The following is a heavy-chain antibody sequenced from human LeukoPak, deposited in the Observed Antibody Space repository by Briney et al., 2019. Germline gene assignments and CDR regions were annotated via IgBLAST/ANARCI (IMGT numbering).Heavy chain of an antibody. CDR2: ISGSGGST. CDR1: GFTFSSYA. J-gene: IGHJ4*02. V-gene: IGHV3-23*01. D-gene: IGHD5-18*01. CDR3: AKDSRGYTYIFDS. Sequence: PGGSLRLSCAASGFTFSSYAMSWVRQAPGKGLEWVSAISGSGGSTYYADSVKGRFTISRDNSKNSLYLQMNSLRAEDTAVYFCAKDSRGYTYIFDSWGQGSLVTVSS.